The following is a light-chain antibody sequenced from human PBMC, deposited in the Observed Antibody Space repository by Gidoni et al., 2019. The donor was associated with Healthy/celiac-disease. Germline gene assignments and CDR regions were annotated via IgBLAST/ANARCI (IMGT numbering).Light chain of an antibody. V-gene: IGKV1-33*01. CDR1: QDISNY. CDR3: QQYDNLPYT. J-gene: IGKJ2*01. CDR2: DAS. Sequence: DLQMTQSPSSLSAYVGDRVTITCQASQDISNYLNWYQQKPGKAPKLLIYDASNWETGVPARFSGSGSGTDFTFTISRLQPEDIATYYCQQYDNLPYTFGQGTKLEIK.